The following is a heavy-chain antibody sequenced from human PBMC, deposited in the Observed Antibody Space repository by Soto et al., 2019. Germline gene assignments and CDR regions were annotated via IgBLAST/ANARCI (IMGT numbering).Heavy chain of an antibody. D-gene: IGHD3-22*01. J-gene: IGHJ4*02. Sequence: VASVKVSCKASGFTFTSSAMQWVRQARGQRLEWIGWIDPDSGGTNYAQKFQGWVTMTRDTSISTAYMELSRLRSDDTAVYYCARAISSGYYPFFDYWGQGTLVTVSS. CDR1: GFTFTSSA. CDR2: IDPDSGGT. V-gene: IGHV1-2*04. CDR3: ARAISSGYYPFFDY.